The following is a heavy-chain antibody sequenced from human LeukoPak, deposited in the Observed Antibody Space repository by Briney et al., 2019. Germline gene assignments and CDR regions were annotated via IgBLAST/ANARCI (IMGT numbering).Heavy chain of an antibody. Sequence: PSETLSLTCTVSGGSISSGDYYWSWIRQPPGKGLEWIGYIYYSGSTYYNPSLKSRVTISVDTSKNQFSLKLSSVTAADTAVYYCARGGGYSYDHFDYWGQGTLSPSPQ. CDR2: IYYSGST. CDR1: GGSISSGDYY. D-gene: IGHD5-18*01. J-gene: IGHJ4*02. V-gene: IGHV4-30-4*01. CDR3: ARGGGYSYDHFDY.